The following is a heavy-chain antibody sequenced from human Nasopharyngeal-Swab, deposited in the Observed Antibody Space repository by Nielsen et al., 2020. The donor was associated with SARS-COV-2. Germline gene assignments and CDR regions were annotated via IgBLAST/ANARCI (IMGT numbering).Heavy chain of an antibody. D-gene: IGHD6-13*01. V-gene: IGHV4-59*01. J-gene: IGHJ6*03. CDR1: GGPISSYS. CDR3: ARTAGYYYMDV. Sequence: GSLRLSCAVSGGPISSYSWSWIRLPPGKGLEWIGYIYYSGSTNYSPSLKSRVTISVDTSKNQFSLKLNSVTAADTAVYYCARTAGYYYMDVWGKGTTVTVSS. CDR2: IYYSGST.